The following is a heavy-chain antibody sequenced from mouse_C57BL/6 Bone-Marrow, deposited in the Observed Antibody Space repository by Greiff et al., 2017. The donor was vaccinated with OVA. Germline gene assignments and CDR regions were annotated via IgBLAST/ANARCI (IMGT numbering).Heavy chain of an antibody. CDR1: GYAFSSSW. CDR3: TNTMDY. D-gene: IGHD1-3*01. V-gene: IGHV1-82*01. Sequence: VMLVESGPELVKPGASVKLSCKASGYAFSSSWMNWVKQRPGQGLEWIGRIYPGDGDTNYNGKFKGKATLTADKSSSTAYMQLSSLTSEDSAVYFCTNTMDYWGQGTSVTVSS. CDR2: IYPGDGDT. J-gene: IGHJ4*01.